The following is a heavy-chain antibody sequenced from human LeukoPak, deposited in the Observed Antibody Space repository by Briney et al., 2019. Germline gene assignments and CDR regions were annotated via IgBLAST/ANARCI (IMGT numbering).Heavy chain of an antibody. CDR2: INPNSGGT. V-gene: IGHV1-2*02. CDR1: GYTFTGYY. CDR3: ASCSGGSRFYYYMDV. J-gene: IGHJ6*03. Sequence: ASVKVSCKASGYTFTGYYMHWVRQAPGQGLEWMGWINPNSGGTNYAQKFQGRVTMTRDTSISTAYMELSRLRSDDTAVYYCASCSGGSRFYYYMDVWGKGTTVTVSS. D-gene: IGHD2-15*01.